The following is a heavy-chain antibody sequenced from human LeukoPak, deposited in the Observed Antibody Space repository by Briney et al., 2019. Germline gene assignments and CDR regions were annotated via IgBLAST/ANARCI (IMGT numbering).Heavy chain of an antibody. CDR2: ISSRASAV. CDR1: GFTFSSYD. CDR3: ASSLTMVRGDY. D-gene: IGHD3-10*01. Sequence: PGGSLRLSCAASGFTFSSYDMNWVRQAPGKGLEWVSYISSRASAVYYAASVKGRFTISRDNAKNSLYLQMDSLRAEDTAVYYCASSLTMVRGDYWGQGTLVTVSS. V-gene: IGHV3-48*03. J-gene: IGHJ4*02.